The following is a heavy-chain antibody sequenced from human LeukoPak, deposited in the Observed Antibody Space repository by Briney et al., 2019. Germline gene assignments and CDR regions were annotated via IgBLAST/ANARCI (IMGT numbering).Heavy chain of an antibody. Sequence: GGSLRLSCAASGFTFSSYSMNWVRHAPGKGLELVSYISSSSSTIYYADSVKGRFTISRDNAKNSLYLQMNSLRDEDTAVYYCARGTAYYYDSSGYYYSGTIDYWGQGTLVTVSS. CDR2: ISSSSSTI. CDR3: ARGTAYYYDSSGYYYSGTIDY. J-gene: IGHJ4*02. V-gene: IGHV3-48*02. CDR1: GFTFSSYS. D-gene: IGHD3-22*01.